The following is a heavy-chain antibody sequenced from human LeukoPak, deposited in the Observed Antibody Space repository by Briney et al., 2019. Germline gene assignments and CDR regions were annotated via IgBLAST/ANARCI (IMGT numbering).Heavy chain of an antibody. CDR2: ITSSSDYI. CDR3: ARDFGY. Sequence: GGSLRLPCAASGFTFSDYSMNWVRQAPGKGLEWVSSITSSSDYIYYADSVKGRFTISRDSAKSSLYLQMNSLRAEDTAVYYCARDFGYWGQGTLVTASS. J-gene: IGHJ4*02. CDR1: GFTFSDYS. V-gene: IGHV3-21*01.